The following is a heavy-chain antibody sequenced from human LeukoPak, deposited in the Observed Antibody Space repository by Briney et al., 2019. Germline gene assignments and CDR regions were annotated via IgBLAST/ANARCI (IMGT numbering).Heavy chain of an antibody. Sequence: SVKASCKASGGTFSSYAISWVRQAPGQGLEWMGGIIPIFGTANYAQKFQGRVTITTDESTSTAYMELSSLRSEDTAVYYCARGARSGYDSPVDYWGQGTLVTVSS. CDR1: GGTFSSYA. V-gene: IGHV1-69*05. CDR2: IIPIFGTA. CDR3: ARGARSGYDSPVDY. D-gene: IGHD5-12*01. J-gene: IGHJ4*02.